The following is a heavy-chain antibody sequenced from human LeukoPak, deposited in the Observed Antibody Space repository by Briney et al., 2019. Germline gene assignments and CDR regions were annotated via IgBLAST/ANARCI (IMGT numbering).Heavy chain of an antibody. Sequence: SETLSLTCTVSGGSISSSSYFWGWIRQPPGKGLEWIGTISYSGTTYYSPSPKSRVTISVDSSKNHFSLNLRSVTAADTAVYYCARHAAHNWCGVLGCWFDPWGQGTLVTVSS. V-gene: IGHV4-39*01. CDR3: ARHAAHNWCGVLGCWFDP. CDR2: ISYSGTT. J-gene: IGHJ5*02. CDR1: GGSISSSSYF. D-gene: IGHD1-1*01.